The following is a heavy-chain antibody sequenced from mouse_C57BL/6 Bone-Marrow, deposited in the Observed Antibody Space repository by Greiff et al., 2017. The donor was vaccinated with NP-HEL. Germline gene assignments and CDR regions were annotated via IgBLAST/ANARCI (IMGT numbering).Heavy chain of an antibody. Sequence: EVQGVESGGGLVQPGGSPKLSCAASGFTFSDYYMYWVRQTPEKRLEWVAYISNGGGSTYYPDTVKGRFTISRDNAKNTLYLQMSRLKSEDTAMYYCARHADDYGGFAYWGQGTLVTVSA. V-gene: IGHV5-12*01. D-gene: IGHD2-4*01. CDR1: GFTFSDYY. CDR2: ISNGGGST. J-gene: IGHJ3*01. CDR3: ARHADDYGGFAY.